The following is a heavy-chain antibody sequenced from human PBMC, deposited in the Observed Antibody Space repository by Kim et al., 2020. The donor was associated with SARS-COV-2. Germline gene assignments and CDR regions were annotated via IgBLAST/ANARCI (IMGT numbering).Heavy chain of an antibody. Sequence: SPSFQGHVTISADKSISTAYLQWSSLKASDTAMYYCARLYDILTGYYIDYWGQGTLVTVSS. CDR3: ARLYDILTGYYIDY. D-gene: IGHD3-9*01. V-gene: IGHV5-10-1*01. J-gene: IGHJ4*02.